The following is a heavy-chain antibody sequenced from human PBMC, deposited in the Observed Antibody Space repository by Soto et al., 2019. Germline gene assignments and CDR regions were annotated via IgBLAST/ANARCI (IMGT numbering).Heavy chain of an antibody. CDR3: ARDPNYDILTGYYRGADYYYYMDV. D-gene: IGHD3-9*01. J-gene: IGHJ6*03. CDR1: GYTFTSYG. CDR2: ISAYNGNT. V-gene: IGHV1-18*01. Sequence: VQLVQSGAEVKKPGASVKVSCKASGYTFTSYGISWVRQAPGQGLEWMGWISAYNGNTNYAQKLQGRVTMTTDTSTSTAYMELRSLRSDDTAVYYCARDPNYDILTGYYRGADYYYYMDVWGKGTTVTVSS.